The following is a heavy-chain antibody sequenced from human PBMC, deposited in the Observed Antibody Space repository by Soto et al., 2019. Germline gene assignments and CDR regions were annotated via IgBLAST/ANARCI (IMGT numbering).Heavy chain of an antibody. J-gene: IGHJ6*02. CDR2: IVPFIHTS. CDR1: GDTFGSYA. D-gene: IGHD3-10*01. V-gene: IGHV1-69*01. Sequence: QAVLVQSGAEVKKPGSSVKVSCKTSGDTFGSYAISWVRQAPGQGLEWMGGIVPFIHTSNYAQKFQGRVTITADESTTTVHMDVSSLTSEDTAVYYCARNFRYFGSGSFFRGMDVWGQGTTVTVSS. CDR3: ARNFRYFGSGSFFRGMDV.